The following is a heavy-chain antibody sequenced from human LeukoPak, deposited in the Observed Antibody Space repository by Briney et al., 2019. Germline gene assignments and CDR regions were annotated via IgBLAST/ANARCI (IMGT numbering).Heavy chain of an antibody. CDR2: INPNSGGT. Sequence: ASVKVSCKASGTFTGYYMHWVRQAPGQGLEWMGWINPNSGGTNYAQKFQGWVTMTRDTSISTAYMELSRLRSDDTAVYYCTRGERYSNWSLFVLGAFDVWGQGTLLTVSS. V-gene: IGHV1-2*04. J-gene: IGHJ3*01. CDR1: GTFTGYY. CDR3: TRGERYSNWSLFVLGAFDV. D-gene: IGHD3-9*01.